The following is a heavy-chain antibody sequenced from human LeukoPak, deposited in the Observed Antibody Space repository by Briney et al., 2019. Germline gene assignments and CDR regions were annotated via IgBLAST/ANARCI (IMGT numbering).Heavy chain of an antibody. CDR2: ISSSGSTI. Sequence: PGGSLRLSCAASGFTFSSYEMNWVRQAPGKGLEWVSYISSSGSTIYYADSVKGRFTISRDNVKNSLYLQMNSLRAEDTAVYYCARDRYDFWSGFLFGYWGQGTLVTVSS. V-gene: IGHV3-48*03. D-gene: IGHD3-3*01. CDR3: ARDRYDFWSGFLFGY. CDR1: GFTFSSYE. J-gene: IGHJ4*02.